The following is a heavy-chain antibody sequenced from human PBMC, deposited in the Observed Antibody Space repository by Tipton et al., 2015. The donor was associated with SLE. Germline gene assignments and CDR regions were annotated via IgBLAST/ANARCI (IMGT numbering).Heavy chain of an antibody. CDR3: ARVQSQGIFGVVYYFDY. V-gene: IGHV1-69*01. CDR1: GGTFSSYH. J-gene: IGHJ4*02. D-gene: IGHD3-3*01. Sequence: QSGAEVKRPGSSVKVSCKASGGTFSSYHVEWVRQAPGQGLEWMGGIIPVFGTTSYAQKFQGRVTITADGSTSTVYMELSSLRSEDTAVYYCARVQSQGIFGVVYYFDYWGQGTLVTVSS. CDR2: IIPVFGTT.